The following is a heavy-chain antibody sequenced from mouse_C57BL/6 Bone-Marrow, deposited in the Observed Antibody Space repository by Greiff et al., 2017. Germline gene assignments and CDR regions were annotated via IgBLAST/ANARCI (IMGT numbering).Heavy chain of an antibody. CDR2: IYPGGGST. CDR3: ARVPYYGSYWYFDV. Sequence: QVQLQQPGAELVKPGASVKMSCKASGYTFTSYWITWVKQRPGQGLEWIGDIYPGGGSTNYNAKFKSKATLTVDTSSSTAYLQLSSLTSEDSAVYYCARVPYYGSYWYFDVWGTGTTVTVSS. V-gene: IGHV1-55*01. CDR1: GYTFTSYW. J-gene: IGHJ1*03. D-gene: IGHD2-10*01.